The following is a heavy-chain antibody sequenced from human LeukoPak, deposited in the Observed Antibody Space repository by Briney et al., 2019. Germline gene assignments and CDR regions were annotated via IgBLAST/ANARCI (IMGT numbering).Heavy chain of an antibody. J-gene: IGHJ6*03. D-gene: IGHD6-13*01. V-gene: IGHV3-30*02. CDR3: ARGVGSHIWRGIAAAGIAYRPYYYMDV. CDR2: IRYDGSNK. CDR1: GFTFSNYG. Sequence: GGSLRLSCAASGFTFSNYGMHWVRQAPGKGLEWVAFIRYDGSNKYYADSVKGRFTISRDNSKNTLYLQMNSLRSDDTAVYYCARGVGSHIWRGIAAAGIAYRPYYYMDVWGKGTTVTVSS.